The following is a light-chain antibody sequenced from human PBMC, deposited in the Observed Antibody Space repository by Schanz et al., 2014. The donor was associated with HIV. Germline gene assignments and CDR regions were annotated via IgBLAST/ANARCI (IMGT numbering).Light chain of an antibody. V-gene: IGKV3D-20*02. Sequence: TVMTQSPATLSVSPGERATLSCSASQSVLSDYLAWYQQKPGQAPRLLIYGASSRATGIPDRFSGSGSGTDFTLTITSLQPEDFTTYFCQQSYTTPYTFGQGTKVEMK. CDR3: QQSYTTPYT. J-gene: IGKJ2*01. CDR2: GAS. CDR1: QSVLSDY.